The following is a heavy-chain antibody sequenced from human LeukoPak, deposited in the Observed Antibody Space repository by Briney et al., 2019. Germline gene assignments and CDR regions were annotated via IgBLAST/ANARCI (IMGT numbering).Heavy chain of an antibody. D-gene: IGHD1-26*01. V-gene: IGHV1-18*01. CDR3: ARDQMGGSYYGYFQH. CDR2: ISAYNGNT. CDR1: GYTFTTYG. J-gene: IGHJ1*01. Sequence: ASVKVSCKASGYTFTTYGISWVRQAPGQGLEWMGWISAYNGNTKYAQKLQGRVTMTTDTSTSTAYMELKSLRSDDTAVCYCARDQMGGSYYGYFQHWGQGTLVTVSS.